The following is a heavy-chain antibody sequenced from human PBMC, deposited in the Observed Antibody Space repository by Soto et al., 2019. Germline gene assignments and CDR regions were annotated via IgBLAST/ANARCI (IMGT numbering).Heavy chain of an antibody. J-gene: IGHJ6*02. CDR3: ARLEVVPAAIKTYYYGMDV. D-gene: IGHD2-2*02. V-gene: IGHV1-46*01. CDR2: INPSGGST. CDR1: GYTFTSYY. Sequence: ASVKVSCKASGYTFTSYYMHWVRQAPGQGLEWMGIINPSGGSTSYAQKFQGRVTMTRDTSTSTVYMELSSLRSEDTAVYYCARLEVVPAAIKTYYYGMDVWGQGTTVTVYS.